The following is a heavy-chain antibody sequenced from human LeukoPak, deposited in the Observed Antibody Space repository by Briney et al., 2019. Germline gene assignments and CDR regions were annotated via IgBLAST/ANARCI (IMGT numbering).Heavy chain of an antibody. CDR3: ARFKGGTGFDY. V-gene: IGHV4-39*01. J-gene: IGHJ4*02. CDR2: ISSDGTA. CDR1: GGSINTATFD. Sequence: PSETLSLTCAVSGGSINTATFDWGWIRQAPGRGFEWIATISSDGTAYYNPSLVSRVTISIDTSMNQFSLDLTSLTAADTGLFYCARFKGGTGFDYWGQGILVIVSS. D-gene: IGHD1-26*01.